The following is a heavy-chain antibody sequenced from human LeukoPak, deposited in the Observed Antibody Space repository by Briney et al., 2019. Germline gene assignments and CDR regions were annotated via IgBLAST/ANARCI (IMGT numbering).Heavy chain of an antibody. Sequence: SETLSLTCTVSGGSISSGGYYWSWIRQPPGKGLEWIGYIYHSGSTYYNPSLKSRVTISVDRSKNQFSLKLSSVTAADTAVYYCAYWDSAIVGLAYWGQGTLVTVSS. V-gene: IGHV4-30-2*01. CDR2: IYHSGST. J-gene: IGHJ4*02. CDR1: GGSISSGGYY. D-gene: IGHD5-18*01. CDR3: AYWDSAIVGLAY.